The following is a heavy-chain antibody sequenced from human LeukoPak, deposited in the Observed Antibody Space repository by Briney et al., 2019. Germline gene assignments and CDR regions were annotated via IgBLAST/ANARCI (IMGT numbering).Heavy chain of an antibody. CDR3: ARDQRGQDVVPASSAFDI. CDR1: GFTFSDYY. CDR2: ISSSGSTI. V-gene: IGHV3-11*04. J-gene: IGHJ3*02. D-gene: IGHD2-2*01. Sequence: GGSLRLSCAASGFTFSDYYMSWIRQAPGKGLEWVSYISSSGSTIYYADSVKGRFTISRDNAKNSLYLQMNSLRAEDTAVYYCARDQRGQDVVPASSAFDIWGQGTMVTVSS.